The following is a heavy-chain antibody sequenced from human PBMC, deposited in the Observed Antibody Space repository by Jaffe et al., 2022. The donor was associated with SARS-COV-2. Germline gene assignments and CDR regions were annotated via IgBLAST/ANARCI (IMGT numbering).Heavy chain of an antibody. CDR2: IYYSGST. CDR3: ARVHYRGYDYNNWFDS. D-gene: IGHD5-12*01. Sequence: QVQLQESGPGLVKPSQTLSLTCTVSGGSISSGDYYWSWIRQHPGKGLEWIGYIYYSGSTYYNPSLKSRVTISVDTSKSQFSLKLSSVTAADTAVYYCARVHYRGYDYNNWFDSWGQGTLVTVSS. V-gene: IGHV4-31*03. CDR1: GGSISSGDYY. J-gene: IGHJ5*01.